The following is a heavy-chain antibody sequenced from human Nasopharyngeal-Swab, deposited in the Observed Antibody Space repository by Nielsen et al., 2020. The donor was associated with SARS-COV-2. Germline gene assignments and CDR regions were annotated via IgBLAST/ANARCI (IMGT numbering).Heavy chain of an antibody. CDR2: ISWNSGSI. CDR3: AKVSGYSYGTYWYFDL. J-gene: IGHJ2*01. V-gene: IGHV3-9*01. CDR1: GFTFDDYA. D-gene: IGHD5-18*01. Sequence: SLKISCAASGFTFDDYAMHWVRQAPGKGLEWVSGISWNSGSIGYADSVKGRFTISRDNAKNSLYLQMNSLRAEDTALYCCAKVSGYSYGTYWYFDLWGRGTLVTVSS.